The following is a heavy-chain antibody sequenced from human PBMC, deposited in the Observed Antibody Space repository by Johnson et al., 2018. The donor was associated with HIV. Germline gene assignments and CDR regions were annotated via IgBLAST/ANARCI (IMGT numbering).Heavy chain of an antibody. CDR1: GFSFDEDD. J-gene: IGHJ3*02. CDR3: AKDGAVDAFDI. D-gene: IGHD1-26*01. CDR2: ISSDGSSK. V-gene: IGHV3-43*02. Sequence: EVQLVESGGGVVPPGGSLRLSCAASGFSFDEDDMSWVRQSPGKGLEWVAVISSDGSSKYYADSVKGRFTISRDNSKNSLYLQMNSLRTEDTALYYCAKDGAVDAFDIWGQGTTVTVSS.